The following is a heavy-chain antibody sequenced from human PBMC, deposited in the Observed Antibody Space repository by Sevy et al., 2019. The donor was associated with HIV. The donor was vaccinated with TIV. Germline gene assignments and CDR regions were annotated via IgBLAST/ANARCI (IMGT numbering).Heavy chain of an antibody. D-gene: IGHD2-2*01. J-gene: IGHJ4*02. Sequence: GGSLRLSCAASGFTFSSYAMHWVRQAPGKGVEWVAVISYDGSNKYYADSVKGRFTISRDNSKNTLYLQMNSLRAEDTAVYYCAREGSGYCISTSCYAGGIIDYWGQGTLVTVSS. V-gene: IGHV3-30-3*01. CDR1: GFTFSSYA. CDR2: ISYDGSNK. CDR3: AREGSGYCISTSCYAGGIIDY.